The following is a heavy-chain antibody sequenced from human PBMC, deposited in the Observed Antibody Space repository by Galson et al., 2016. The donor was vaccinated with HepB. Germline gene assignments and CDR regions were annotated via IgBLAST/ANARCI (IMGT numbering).Heavy chain of an antibody. Sequence: SLRLSCEASGFTFSNYAMTWVRQAPGKGLEWVSGISGSGANTHYANAVKGRFTISRDKSNNTLYLQVNSLRAEDTALYFCARYSNSWAPFDYWGQGRLVTVSS. CDR3: ARYSNSWAPFDY. J-gene: IGHJ4*02. D-gene: IGHD6-13*01. CDR1: GFTFSNYA. V-gene: IGHV3-23*01. CDR2: ISGSGANT.